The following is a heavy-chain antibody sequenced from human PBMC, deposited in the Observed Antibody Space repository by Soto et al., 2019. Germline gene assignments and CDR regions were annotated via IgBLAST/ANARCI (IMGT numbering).Heavy chain of an antibody. CDR2: ISYDGSNK. J-gene: IGHJ6*02. V-gene: IGHV3-30-3*01. Sequence: GGSLRLSCAASGFTFSSYAMHWVRQAPGKGLEWVAVISYDGSNKYYADSVKGRFTISRDNSKNTLYLQMNSLRAEDTAVYYCARDRGYSYGYSYYYGMDVWGQGTTVTVSS. D-gene: IGHD5-18*01. CDR1: GFTFSSYA. CDR3: ARDRGYSYGYSYYYGMDV.